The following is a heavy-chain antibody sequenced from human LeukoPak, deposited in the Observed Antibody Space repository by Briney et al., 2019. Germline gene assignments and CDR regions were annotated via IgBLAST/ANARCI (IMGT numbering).Heavy chain of an antibody. Sequence: GASVKVSCKASDYTFTTYGIAWVRQAPGQGLQWMGWISTSSGNTNYAEKFRGRVTITADESTSTAYMELSSLRSEDTAVYYCAACGGDCYYYYYGMDVWGQGTTVTVSS. CDR1: DYTFTTYG. D-gene: IGHD2-21*02. J-gene: IGHJ6*02. V-gene: IGHV1-18*01. CDR3: AACGGDCYYYYYGMDV. CDR2: ISTSSGNT.